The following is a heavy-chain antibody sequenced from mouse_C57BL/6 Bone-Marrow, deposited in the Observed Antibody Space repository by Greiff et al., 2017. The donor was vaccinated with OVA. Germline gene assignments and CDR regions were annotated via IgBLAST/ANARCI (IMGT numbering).Heavy chain of an antibody. CDR1: GYTFTSYW. J-gene: IGHJ2*01. Sequence: QVQLQQPGAELVKPGASVKMSCKASGYTFTSYWITWVKQRPGQGLEWIGDIYPGSGSTNYNEKFKSKATLTVDTSYSPAYMQLSSLTSEDSAVYYCARRRRQLHFGYWGQGTTLTVSS. CDR3: ARRRRQLHFGY. D-gene: IGHD3-2*01. V-gene: IGHV1-55*01. CDR2: IYPGSGST.